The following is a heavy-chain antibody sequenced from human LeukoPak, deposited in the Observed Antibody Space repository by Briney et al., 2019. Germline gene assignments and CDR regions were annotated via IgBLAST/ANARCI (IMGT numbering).Heavy chain of an antibody. CDR2: INHSGST. D-gene: IGHD2-2*02. J-gene: IGHJ4*02. CDR1: GGYFSGYF. V-gene: IGHV4-34*01. Sequence: PSETLSLTCAVYGGYFSGYFWSWIRQPPGKGLEWIGEINHSGSTNYNPSLKSRVTISVDTSKNQYSLKLSPVTAADTAVYYCARGGRYCSSTSCYKAPRYFDYWGQGTLVTVSS. CDR3: ARGGRYCSSTSCYKAPRYFDY.